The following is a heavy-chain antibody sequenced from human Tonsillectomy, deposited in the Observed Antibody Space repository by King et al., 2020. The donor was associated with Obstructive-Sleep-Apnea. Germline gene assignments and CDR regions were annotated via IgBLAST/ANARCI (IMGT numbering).Heavy chain of an antibody. Sequence: VQLVESGGGVVQPGRSLRLSCAASGFTFSSYAMHWVRQAPGKGLEWVAVISYDGSNKYYADSVKGRFTISRDSSKNTLYQQMNSLRAEDTAVYYCARAPGYCSSTSCSGRLDYWGQGTLVTVSS. CDR1: GFTFSSYA. J-gene: IGHJ4*02. D-gene: IGHD2-2*01. CDR2: ISYDGSNK. V-gene: IGHV3-30*04. CDR3: ARAPGYCSSTSCSGRLDY.